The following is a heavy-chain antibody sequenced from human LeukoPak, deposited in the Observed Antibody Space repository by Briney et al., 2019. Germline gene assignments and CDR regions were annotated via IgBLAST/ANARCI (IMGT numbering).Heavy chain of an antibody. D-gene: IGHD3-10*01. J-gene: IGHJ6*03. CDR1: GGSISSSSYY. Sequence: SETLSLTCTVSGGSISSSSYYWGWIRQPPGKGLEWIGRIYTSGSTNYNPSLKSRVTISVDTSKNQFSLKLSSVTAADTAVYYCARDRTMVRGVNYYYYYMDVWGKGTTVTISS. CDR3: ARDRTMVRGVNYYYYYMDV. CDR2: IYTSGST. V-gene: IGHV4-61*02.